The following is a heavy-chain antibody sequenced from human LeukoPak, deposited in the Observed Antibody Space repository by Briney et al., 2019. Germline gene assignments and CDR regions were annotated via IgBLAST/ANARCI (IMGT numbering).Heavy chain of an antibody. CDR1: GYTFTSYG. CDR2: ISAYNGNT. J-gene: IGHJ5*02. Sequence: GASVKVSCKASGYTFTSYGISWVRQAPGQGLEWMGWISAYNGNTNYAQKLQGRVTMTTDTSTSTAYLELRSLRSDDTAVYFCARDLDTWTTVSPGWFDPWGQGTLVTVSS. CDR3: ARDLDTWTTVSPGWFDP. V-gene: IGHV1-18*01. D-gene: IGHD4-17*01.